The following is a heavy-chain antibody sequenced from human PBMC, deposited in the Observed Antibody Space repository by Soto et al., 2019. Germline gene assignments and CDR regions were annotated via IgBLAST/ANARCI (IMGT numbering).Heavy chain of an antibody. CDR3: ARDLDASRSYYTDY. CDR2: ISPYKGNT. Sequence: QIQLVQSGAEVKKPGASVKVSCKASGYTFSSIGISWVRQAPGQGLEWMGWISPYKGNTHYAQGLQGRVTMTTDTSTSTAYMELRSLRSDDTAVYYCARDLDASRSYYTDYWGQGTLVTVSS. J-gene: IGHJ4*02. V-gene: IGHV1-18*01. CDR1: GYTFSSIG. D-gene: IGHD3-10*01.